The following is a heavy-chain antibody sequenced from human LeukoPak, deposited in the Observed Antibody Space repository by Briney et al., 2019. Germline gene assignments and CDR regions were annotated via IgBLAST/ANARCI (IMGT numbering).Heavy chain of an antibody. CDR1: ALTFIGSS. CDR3: TRDSWTYIWFGA. J-gene: IGHJ5*02. V-gene: IGHV3-73*01. Sequence: PGGALRMSCAASALTFIGSSIHWVRRYFGKGVVWGGRIDKKNKCYATETAYSASEKGRFTIYRVDSINTAYRQLKSPNTADTDLDRCTRDSWTYIWFGAWGQGTLVTV. D-gene: IGHD1-26*01. CDR2: IDKKNKCYATET.